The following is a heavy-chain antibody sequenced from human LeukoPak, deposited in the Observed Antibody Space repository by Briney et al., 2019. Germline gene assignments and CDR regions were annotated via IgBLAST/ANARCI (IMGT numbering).Heavy chain of an antibody. D-gene: IGHD2-2*01. J-gene: IGHJ4*02. V-gene: IGHV1-2*02. CDR1: GYTFTGYY. CDR3: ANGYCSSTSCYAFDY. Sequence: ASVKVSCKASGYTFTGYYMHWVRQAPGQGLEWMGWINPNSGGTNYAQKFQGRVTMTRDTSISTAYMELSRLRSDDTAVYYCANGYCSSTSCYAFDYWGQGTPVTVSS. CDR2: INPNSGGT.